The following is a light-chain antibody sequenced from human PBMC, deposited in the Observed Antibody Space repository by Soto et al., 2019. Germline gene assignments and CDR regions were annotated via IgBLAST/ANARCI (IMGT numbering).Light chain of an antibody. CDR3: CSYARSSIVV. CDR2: EVT. V-gene: IGLV2-23*02. J-gene: IGLJ2*01. Sequence: QSALTQPASVSGSPGQSITISCTGSSSDVGAFNLVSWYQQHPGKAPKLMIYEVTNRPSGVSNRFSGSKSGNTASMTISGLQAEDEADYYCCSYARSSIVVFGGGTQLTVL. CDR1: SSDVGAFNL.